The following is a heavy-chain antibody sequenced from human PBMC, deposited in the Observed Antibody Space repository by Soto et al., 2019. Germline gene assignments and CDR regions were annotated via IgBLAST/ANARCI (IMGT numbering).Heavy chain of an antibody. CDR1: GYTFTSYG. V-gene: IGHV1-18*01. CDR2: ISAYNGNT. Sequence: ASVKVSCKASGYTFTSYGISWVRQAPGQGLEWIGWISAYNGNTNYAQKLQGRVTMTTDTSTSTAYMELRSLRSDDTAVYYCARVPHSDYIWGSYRSYNWFDPWGQGTLVTVSS. D-gene: IGHD3-16*02. J-gene: IGHJ5*02. CDR3: ARVPHSDYIWGSYRSYNWFDP.